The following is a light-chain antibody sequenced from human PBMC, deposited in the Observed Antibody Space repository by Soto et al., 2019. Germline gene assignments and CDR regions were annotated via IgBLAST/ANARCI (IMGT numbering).Light chain of an antibody. V-gene: IGKV3-11*01. Sequence: EIVLTQSPATLSLSPGERATLSCRASQSVSSHLAGYQQKRGQAPRLLIYDASSSASGIPARFSGSGSGTNFTLTISSLEPEDVAVDYCQQGGNWPLTFGQGTRLEIK. CDR2: DAS. J-gene: IGKJ5*01. CDR3: QQGGNWPLT. CDR1: QSVSSH.